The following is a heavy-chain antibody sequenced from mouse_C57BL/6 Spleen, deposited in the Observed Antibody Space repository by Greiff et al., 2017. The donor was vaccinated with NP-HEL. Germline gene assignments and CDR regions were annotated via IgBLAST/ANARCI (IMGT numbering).Heavy chain of an antibody. CDR1: GFTFSDYG. Sequence: EVQGVESGGGLVKPGGSLKLSCAASGFTFSDYGMHWVRQAPEKGLEWVAYISSGSSTIYYADTVKGRFTISRDNAKNTLFLQMTSLRSEDTAMYYCARTRYYGSSSYAMDYWGQGTSVTVSS. J-gene: IGHJ4*01. V-gene: IGHV5-17*01. CDR2: ISSGSSTI. CDR3: ARTRYYGSSSYAMDY. D-gene: IGHD1-1*01.